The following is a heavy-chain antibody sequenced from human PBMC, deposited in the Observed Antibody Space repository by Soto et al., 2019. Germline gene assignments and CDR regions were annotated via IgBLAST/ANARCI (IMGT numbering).Heavy chain of an antibody. CDR2: IKYIGTT. D-gene: IGHD1-26*01. V-gene: IGHV4-39*01. J-gene: IGHJ3*02. CDR1: CGSISSSRCQ. Sequence: SETLSLTCTVHCGSISSSRCQWGWICLPPCMGREWIASIKYIGTTFDNPSLKSRVTLSVDTSKNQFALKLSSVTAAETAVYYCARHGITGSYYDAFDIWGQGTMVT. CDR3: ARHGITGSYYDAFDI.